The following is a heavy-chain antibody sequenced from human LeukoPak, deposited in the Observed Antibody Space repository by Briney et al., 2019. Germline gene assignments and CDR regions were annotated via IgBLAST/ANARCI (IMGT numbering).Heavy chain of an antibody. CDR2: VNSDGSST. J-gene: IGHJ4*02. Sequence: GGSLRLSCATSGFTFSNYWMHWVRQGPGKGLVWVSRVNSDGSSTSYADSVKGRFTISRDNAKNSLYLQMNSLRDEDTAVYYCARDTFFGIYYLGYFFDYWGQGDLDTVSS. D-gene: IGHD1-26*01. CDR3: ARDTFFGIYYLGYFFDY. CDR1: GFTFSNYW. V-gene: IGHV3-74*01.